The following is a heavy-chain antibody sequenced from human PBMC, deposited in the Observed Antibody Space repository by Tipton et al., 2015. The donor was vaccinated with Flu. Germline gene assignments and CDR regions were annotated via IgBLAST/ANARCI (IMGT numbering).Heavy chain of an antibody. CDR2: INPSRGVT. D-gene: IGHD1-7*01. CDR3: ARAGRTGTLDS. J-gene: IGHJ4*02. CDR1: GYTFTDYY. V-gene: IGHV1-2*06. Sequence: QLVQSGAEVKRPGASVTVSCETSGYTFTDYYIHWVRQAPGEGLEWVGRINPSRGVTFYGQKFQGRGTLTTDMTLSTAYMKLSGLQSDDTAVYYCARAGRTGTLDSWGQGTLVTVSS.